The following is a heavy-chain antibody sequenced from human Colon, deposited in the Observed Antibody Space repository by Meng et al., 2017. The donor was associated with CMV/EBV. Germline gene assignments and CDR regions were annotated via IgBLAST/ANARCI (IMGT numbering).Heavy chain of an antibody. J-gene: IGHJ5*02. CDR2: FDPENGET. Sequence: STLTELSIHWVRQAPGKGLEWMGGFDPENGETMYAQSFQGRVTLTEDTSTDTAYMELSSLRSEDTAVYYCATYYDVLTGYYRAFFDPWGQGTLVTVSS. D-gene: IGHD3-9*01. CDR3: ATYYDVLTGYYRAFFDP. V-gene: IGHV1-24*01. CDR1: STLTELS.